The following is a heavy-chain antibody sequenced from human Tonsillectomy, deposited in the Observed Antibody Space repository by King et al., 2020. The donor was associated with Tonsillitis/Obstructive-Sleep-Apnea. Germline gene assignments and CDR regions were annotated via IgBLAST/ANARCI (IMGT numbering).Heavy chain of an antibody. J-gene: IGHJ4*02. D-gene: IGHD6-19*01. V-gene: IGHV3-23*04. CDR3: AKGPKIAVAGTAFDY. Sequence: VQLVESGGGLVQPGGSLRLSRAASGFTFSSYAMTWVRQAPGKGLEWVSAISGSGGTTYYADSVKGRFTISRDNSKNTLYLQMNSLRAEDTAVYYCAKGPKIAVAGTAFDYWGQGTLVTVSS. CDR2: ISGSGGTT. CDR1: GFTFSSYA.